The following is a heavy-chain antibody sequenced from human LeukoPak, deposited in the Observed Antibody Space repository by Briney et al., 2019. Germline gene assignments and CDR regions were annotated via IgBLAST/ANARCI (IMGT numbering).Heavy chain of an antibody. Sequence: QPGGSLRLSCSASGFTFDNYAMHWVRQAPMKGLEWVASINWRSDEIGYADSVKGRFTISRDNSKNTLYLQMNSLRAEDTAVYYCAKDPRRYSRTGGYFDYWGQGTLVTVSS. D-gene: IGHD6-13*01. CDR3: AKDPRRYSRTGGYFDY. CDR1: GFTFDNYA. J-gene: IGHJ4*02. CDR2: INWRSDEI. V-gene: IGHV3-9*01.